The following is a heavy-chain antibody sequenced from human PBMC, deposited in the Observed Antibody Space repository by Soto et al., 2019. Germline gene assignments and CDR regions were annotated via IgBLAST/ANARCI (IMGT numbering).Heavy chain of an antibody. V-gene: IGHV4-31*01. J-gene: IGHJ4*02. CDR2: IYYSGST. CDR3: ARVDVYCSSTSCTTYYFDY. D-gene: IGHD2-2*01. CDR1: GVSISSGGSY. Sequence: QVQLQESGPGLVKPSQTLSLTCTVPGVSISSGGSYWSWIRQHPGKGLEWIGYIYYSGSTYYNPSLKILVTISVDTSKNQFSMKLSSVTAADTAVYYCARVDVYCSSTSCTTYYFDYWCQGTLVTVSS.